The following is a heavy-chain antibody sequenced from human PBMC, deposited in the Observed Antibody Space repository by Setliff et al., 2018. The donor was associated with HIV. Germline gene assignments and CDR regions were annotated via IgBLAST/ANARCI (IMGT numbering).Heavy chain of an antibody. J-gene: IGHJ6*03. D-gene: IGHD6-19*01. CDR2: IYYSGAT. CDR1: GGFISGHY. V-gene: IGHV4-59*11. CDR3: ARLPVPVAGNYYYMDV. Sequence: SETLSLTCTVSGGFISGHYWSWFRQPPGKGLEWIGYIYYSGATNYNPSLKSRVTISVDTSENRFSLKLSSVTAADTAVYYCARLPVPVAGNYYYMDVWGKGTAVTVSS.